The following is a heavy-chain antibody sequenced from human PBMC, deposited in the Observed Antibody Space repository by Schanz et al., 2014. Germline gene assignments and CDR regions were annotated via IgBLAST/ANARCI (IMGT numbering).Heavy chain of an antibody. CDR3: ARGGYSSGCYDRDIAHFDY. Sequence: QVQLVQSGAEVKKPGASVKVSCKTSGYTFSSYGITWVRQAPGQGLEWMGWISPYNGIANYAPKVQGRVTVTTDTATSTAYRDLRSLTSYDTAVYYCARGGYSSGCYDRDIAHFDYWGQGTLVTVSA. J-gene: IGHJ4*02. D-gene: IGHD6-19*01. V-gene: IGHV1-18*01. CDR1: GYTFSSYG. CDR2: ISPYNGIA.